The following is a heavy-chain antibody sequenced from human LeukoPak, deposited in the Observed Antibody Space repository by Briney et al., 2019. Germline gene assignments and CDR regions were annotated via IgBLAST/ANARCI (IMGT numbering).Heavy chain of an antibody. J-gene: IGHJ6*02. CDR2: IYHSGST. Sequence: SETLSLTCTVSGGSISSSNWWSWVRQPPGKGLEWIGEIYHSGSTNYNPSLKSRVTISVDKFKNQFSLKLSSVTAADTAVYYCARDQPLYSYGQYYYYYGMDVWGQGTTVTVSS. CDR3: ARDQPLYSYGQYYYYYGMDV. D-gene: IGHD5-18*01. V-gene: IGHV4-4*02. CDR1: GGSISSSNW.